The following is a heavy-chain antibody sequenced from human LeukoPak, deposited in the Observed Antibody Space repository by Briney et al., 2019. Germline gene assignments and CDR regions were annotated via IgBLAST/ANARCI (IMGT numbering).Heavy chain of an antibody. CDR3: ARDPKYGDLDY. CDR1: GVTFSGYW. J-gene: IGHJ4*02. V-gene: IGHV3-74*01. D-gene: IGHD2-21*02. CDR2: INSDGSST. Sequence: GGSLRLSCAAVGVTFSGYWMNWVRQAPGKGLVWVSRINSDGSSTNYADSVKGRFTISRDNAKNTLYLQMNSLRVEDTAVYYRARDPKYGDLDYWGRGTLVTVSS.